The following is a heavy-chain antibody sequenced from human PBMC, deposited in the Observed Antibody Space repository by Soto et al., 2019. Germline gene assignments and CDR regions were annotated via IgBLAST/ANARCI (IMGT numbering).Heavy chain of an antibody. V-gene: IGHV3-23*01. D-gene: IGHD2-15*01. CDR1: GFTFSSFVAYG. Sequence: PGGSLRLSCAASGFTFSSFVAYGMSWVRQAPGKGLEWVSVISGSGGSTYYADSVKGRFTISRDNSKNTLYLQMNSLRAEDTAVYYCARSGGGLSGGADLYYYYGMDVWGQGTTVTVSS. CDR3: ARSGGGLSGGADLYYYYGMDV. CDR2: ISGSGGST. J-gene: IGHJ6*02.